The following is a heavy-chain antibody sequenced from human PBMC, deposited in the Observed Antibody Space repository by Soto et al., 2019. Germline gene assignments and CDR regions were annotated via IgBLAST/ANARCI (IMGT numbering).Heavy chain of an antibody. CDR2: IIPILGIA. Sequence: QVQLVQSGAEVKKPGSSVKVSCKASGGTFSSYTISWVRQAPGQGLEWMGRIIPILGIANYAQKFQGSVTITADKSTSTAYMELSSLRSEDTAVYYCARGKDILTGYSLDCWGQGTLVTVSS. CDR3: ARGKDILTGYSLDC. D-gene: IGHD3-9*01. J-gene: IGHJ4*02. CDR1: GGTFSSYT. V-gene: IGHV1-69*02.